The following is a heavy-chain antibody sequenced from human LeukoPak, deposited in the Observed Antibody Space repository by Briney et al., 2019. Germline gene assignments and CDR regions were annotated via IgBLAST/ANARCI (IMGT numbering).Heavy chain of an antibody. CDR1: GYTFTGYY. CDR2: INPNSGGT. Sequence: ASVKVSCKASGYTFTGYYMRWVRQAPGQGLEWMGWINPNSGGTNYAQKFQGRVTMTRDTSISTAYMELSRLRSDDTAVYYCARVVVGATTPEVAFDIWGQGTMVTVSS. V-gene: IGHV1-2*02. CDR3: ARVVVGATTPEVAFDI. J-gene: IGHJ3*02. D-gene: IGHD1-26*01.